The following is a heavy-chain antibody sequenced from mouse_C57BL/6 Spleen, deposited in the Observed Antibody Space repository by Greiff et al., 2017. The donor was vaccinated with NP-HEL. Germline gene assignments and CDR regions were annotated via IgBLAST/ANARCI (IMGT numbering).Heavy chain of an antibody. Sequence: QVQLQQPGAELVMPGASVKLSCKASGYTFTSSWMHWVKQRPGQGLEWIGEIDPSDSYPNYNQKFKGKSTLTVDKSSSTAYMQLSSLTSEDAAVYYCASNSNYYGSSSYAMDYWGQGTSVTVSS. CDR1: GYTFTSSW. CDR2: IDPSDSYP. J-gene: IGHJ4*01. CDR3: ASNSNYYGSSSYAMDY. D-gene: IGHD1-1*01. V-gene: IGHV1-69*01.